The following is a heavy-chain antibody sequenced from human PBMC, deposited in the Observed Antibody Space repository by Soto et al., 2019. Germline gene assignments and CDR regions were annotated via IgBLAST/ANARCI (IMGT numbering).Heavy chain of an antibody. J-gene: IGHJ6*02. V-gene: IGHV1-18*01. CDR3: ARDVPDTSLFFYYYVMDV. D-gene: IGHD2-21*01. CDR1: GYSFTSYG. CDR2: ISTDNGNT. Sequence: QVHLVQSGAEVRKPGASVKVSCKASGYSFTSYGISWVRQAPGQGLEWMGWISTDNGNTNYAHNLQGRVSMTIDPSTSTAYMELWSLGSDDTAVYYCARDVPDTSLFFYYYVMDVWGQGTTVTVS.